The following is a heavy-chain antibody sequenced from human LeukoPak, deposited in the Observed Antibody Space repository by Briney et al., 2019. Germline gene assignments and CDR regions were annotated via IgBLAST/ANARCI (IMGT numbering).Heavy chain of an antibody. CDR2: IIPMYGTA. J-gene: IGHJ3*02. V-gene: IGHV1-69*01. CDR3: ARTSLNYYDSSGYYGSDAFDI. CDR1: GGTFSSYA. Sequence: GASLRLSCTASGGTFSSYAITWVRQAPGHGLEWIAGIIPMYGTANYAQKFQGRVTITADDSTSTAYMQLSSLRSEDTAVYYCARTSLNYYDSSGYYGSDAFDIWGQGTMVTVSS. D-gene: IGHD3-22*01.